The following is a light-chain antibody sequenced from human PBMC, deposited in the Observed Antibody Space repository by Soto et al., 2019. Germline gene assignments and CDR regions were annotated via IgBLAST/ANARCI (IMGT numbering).Light chain of an antibody. CDR2: GAS. CDR1: QSVSSRS. Sequence: EIVLTQSPGTLSLSPGERATLSCRASQSVSSRSLAWYQQKPGQAPRLLISGASSRAADIPDRFSGSGSGTDFTLTISRLEPEDFAVYYCQQYGSSPPITFGQGTRLEIK. V-gene: IGKV3-20*01. CDR3: QQYGSSPPIT. J-gene: IGKJ5*01.